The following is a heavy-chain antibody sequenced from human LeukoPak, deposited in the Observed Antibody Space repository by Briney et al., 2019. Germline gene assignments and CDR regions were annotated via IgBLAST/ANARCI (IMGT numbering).Heavy chain of an antibody. V-gene: IGHV3-21*01. CDR1: GFTFSSYS. CDR2: ISSSSSYI. Sequence: GGSLRLSCAASGFTFSSYSMNWVRQAPGKGLEWVSSISSSSSYIYYADSVKGRFTISRDNSKNTLYLQMNSLRAEDTAVYYCARDRVPANGSGSYYYDYWGQGTLVTVS. D-gene: IGHD3-10*01. CDR3: ARDRVPANGSGSYYYDY. J-gene: IGHJ4*02.